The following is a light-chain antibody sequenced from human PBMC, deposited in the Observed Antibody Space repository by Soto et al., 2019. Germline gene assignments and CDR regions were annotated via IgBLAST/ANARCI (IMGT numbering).Light chain of an antibody. CDR1: NSDIGASNS. CDR2: EVT. Sequence: QSALTQPPSASGSPGQSVTISCAGSNSDIGASNSVSWYQQHPGKAPKLLISEVTKRPSGVPDRFSGSKSGNTASLTVSGLQAEDEADYYCGSYTISSTVIFGGGTQLTVL. CDR3: GSYTISSTVI. J-gene: IGLJ2*01. V-gene: IGLV2-8*01.